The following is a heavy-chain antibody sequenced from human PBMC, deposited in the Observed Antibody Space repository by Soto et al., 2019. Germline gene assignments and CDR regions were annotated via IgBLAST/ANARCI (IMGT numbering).Heavy chain of an antibody. V-gene: IGHV3-9*01. CDR1: GFTFDDYA. CDR3: AKDGIAAAGTYYYYMDV. CDR2: ISWNSGSI. Sequence: GGSLRLSCAASGFTFDDYAMHWVRQAPGKGLEWVSGISWNSGSIGYADSVKGRFTISRDNAKNSLYLQMNSLRAEDTALYYCAKDGIAAAGTYYYYMDVWGKGTTVTVSS. D-gene: IGHD6-13*01. J-gene: IGHJ6*03.